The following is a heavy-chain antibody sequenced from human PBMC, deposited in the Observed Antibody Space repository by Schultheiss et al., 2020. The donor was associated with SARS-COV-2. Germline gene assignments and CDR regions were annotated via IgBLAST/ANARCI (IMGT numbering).Heavy chain of an antibody. J-gene: IGHJ6*02. D-gene: IGHD1-14*01. CDR2: VRLSGST. Sequence: SETLSLTCAVSGGSISSSNWWSWVRQPPGKGLEWIGYVRLSGSTDYNPSLKSRVTMSVDTSKNQFSLKLSSVTAADTAVYYCARTFLSPEGGYYYGMDVWGQGTTVTVSS. CDR1: GGSISSSNW. V-gene: IGHV4-4*02. CDR3: ARTFLSPEGGYYYGMDV.